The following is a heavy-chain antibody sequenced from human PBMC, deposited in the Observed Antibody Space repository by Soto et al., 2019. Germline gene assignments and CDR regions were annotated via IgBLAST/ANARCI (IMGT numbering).Heavy chain of an antibody. V-gene: IGHV1-24*01. Sequence: ASVKVSCKVSGYTLTELSMHWVRQDPGKGLEWMGGFDPEDGETIYAQKFQGRVTMTEDTSTDTAYMELSSLRSEDTAVYYCATEEVFEQLVHNRGLDYWGQGTLVTVSS. J-gene: IGHJ4*02. CDR3: ATEEVFEQLVHNRGLDY. CDR1: GYTLTELS. CDR2: FDPEDGET. D-gene: IGHD6-13*01.